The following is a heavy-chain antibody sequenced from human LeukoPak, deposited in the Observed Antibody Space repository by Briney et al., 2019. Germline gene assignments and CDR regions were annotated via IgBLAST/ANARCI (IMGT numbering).Heavy chain of an antibody. Sequence: SETLSLTCTVSGYSISSGYYWGWIRQPPGKGLEWIGSIYHSGSTYYNPSLKSRVTISVDTPKNPFSLKLSSLTAADTAVYYCARALSYCSSTSCYNNWFDPWGQGTLVTVSS. J-gene: IGHJ5*02. CDR3: ARALSYCSSTSCYNNWFDP. D-gene: IGHD2-2*02. CDR2: IYHSGST. V-gene: IGHV4-38-2*02. CDR1: GYSISSGYY.